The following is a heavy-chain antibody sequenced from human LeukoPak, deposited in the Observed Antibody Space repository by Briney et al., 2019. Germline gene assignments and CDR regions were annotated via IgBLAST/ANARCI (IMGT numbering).Heavy chain of an antibody. J-gene: IGHJ4*02. CDR3: AREHSGYGTFDY. Sequence: ASVKVSCKVSGYTFTELSMHWVRQAPGKGLEWMGGFDPEDGETIYAQKFQGRVTMTEDTSTDTAYMELSSLRSEDTAVYYCAREHSGYGTFDYWGQGTLVTVSS. D-gene: IGHD5-12*01. CDR1: GYTFTELS. V-gene: IGHV1-24*01. CDR2: FDPEDGET.